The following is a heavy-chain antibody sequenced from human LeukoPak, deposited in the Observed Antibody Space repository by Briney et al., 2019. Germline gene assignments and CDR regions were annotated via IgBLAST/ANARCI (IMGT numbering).Heavy chain of an antibody. J-gene: IGHJ4*02. D-gene: IGHD6-19*01. CDR3: AKGLGFLPQFDY. V-gene: IGHV3-23*01. CDR2: ISDSGGTT. Sequence: PGGSLRLSCAASGFTFNSEAVTWVRQGPGKGLEWVSSISDSGGTTYYADSVRGRFTISRDNSKNTVYLQMNSLRAEDTALYYCAKGLGFLPQFDYWGQGTLVAVSS. CDR1: GFTFNSEA.